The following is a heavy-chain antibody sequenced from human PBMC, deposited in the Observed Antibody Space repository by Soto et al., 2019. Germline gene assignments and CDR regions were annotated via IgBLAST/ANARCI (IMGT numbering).Heavy chain of an antibody. V-gene: IGHV3-30-3*01. J-gene: IGHJ6*02. Sequence: QVQLVESGGGVVQPGRSLRLSCAPSGFTFSTYGIHWVRQAPGKGLEWVAVVSYDGTNKYYADFVKGRSTISRDNSKNTVYLQMNSLRAEDKAVYHCARGMGYSYRRNHYYYGMDVWGQGTTVTVSS. CDR1: GFTFSTYG. D-gene: IGHD5-18*01. CDR3: ARGMGYSYRRNHYYYGMDV. CDR2: VSYDGTNK.